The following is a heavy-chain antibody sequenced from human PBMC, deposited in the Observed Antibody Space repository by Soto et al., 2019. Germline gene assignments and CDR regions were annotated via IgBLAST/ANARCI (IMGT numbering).Heavy chain of an antibody. V-gene: IGHV2-70*01. D-gene: IGHD6-13*01. CDR2: IDWDDDK. CDR3: ARGYSSSWYNWFDP. J-gene: IGHJ5*02. CDR1: GFSLSTSGMC. Sequence: FGPTLVNPTQTLTLTCTFSGFSLSTSGMCVSWIRQPPGKALEWLALIDWDDDKYYSTSLKTRLTISKDTSKNQVVLTMTNMDPVDTATYYCARGYSSSWYNWFDPWGQGTLVXVSS.